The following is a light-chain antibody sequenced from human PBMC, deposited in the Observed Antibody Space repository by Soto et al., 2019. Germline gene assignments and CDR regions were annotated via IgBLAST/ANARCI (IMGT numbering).Light chain of an antibody. J-gene: IGLJ2*01. CDR1: TTDVGGYNY. CDR3: TSYTSSSPWV. CDR2: EVS. Sequence: QSALTQPASVSGSPGQSITIPCTGTTTDVGGYNYVSWYQQHPGKAPKLLIYEVSNRPSGVSDRFSGSKSGNTASLTISGLPAEDEDDYYCTSYTSSSPWVFGGGTKLTVL. V-gene: IGLV2-14*01.